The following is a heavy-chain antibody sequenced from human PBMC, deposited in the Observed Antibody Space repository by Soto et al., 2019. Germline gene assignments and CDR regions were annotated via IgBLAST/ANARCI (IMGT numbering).Heavy chain of an antibody. Sequence: SGPTLVNPTETLTLTCSVSGFSLTDTRMGVSWIRQAPGKALEWLAHIISNDDKSYSTSLKSRLTISKDTSKSQVVLRMTNMDPVDTGRYYCARALFYSDSDGYYFEFDYWGPGTLVTVSS. CDR2: IISNDDK. J-gene: IGHJ4*02. CDR1: GFSLTDTRMG. CDR3: ARALFYSDSDGYYFEFDY. D-gene: IGHD3-22*01. V-gene: IGHV2-26*01.